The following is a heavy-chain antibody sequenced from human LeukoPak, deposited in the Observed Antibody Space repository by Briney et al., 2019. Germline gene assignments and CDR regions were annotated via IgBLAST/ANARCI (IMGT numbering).Heavy chain of an antibody. V-gene: IGHV4-59*08. CDR3: ASLQSHGGNYLDK. Sequence: PSDTLSLTCTLSVGSISSNYWNWIRQPPGKGLEWIGYVYYSGSTNYNPSLKSRVTISIDNSKNQSSLKLTSVTGADTAVYYCASLQSHGGNYLDKWGQGTLVTVSS. CDR1: VGSISSNY. D-gene: IGHD4-23*01. CDR2: VYYSGST. J-gene: IGHJ4*02.